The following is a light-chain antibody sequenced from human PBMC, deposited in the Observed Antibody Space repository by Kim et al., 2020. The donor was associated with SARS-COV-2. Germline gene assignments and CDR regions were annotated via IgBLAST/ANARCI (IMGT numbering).Light chain of an antibody. CDR3: QQFNSFPLT. CDR2: DAI. CDR1: QGIANS. V-gene: IGKV1-13*02. J-gene: IGKJ4*01. Sequence: AIQLAQSPSSLSASVGDRVTITCRASQGIANSLAWYQQKAGRPPKILIFDAINLQSGVPSRFSGSGSGTDFSLTISSLQPEDVATYYCQQFNSFPLTFGGGTKVDIK.